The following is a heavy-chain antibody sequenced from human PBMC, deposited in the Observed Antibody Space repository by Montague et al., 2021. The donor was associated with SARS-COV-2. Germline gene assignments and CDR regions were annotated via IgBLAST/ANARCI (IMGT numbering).Heavy chain of an antibody. CDR3: ARHRIKIFLGRMLDY. CDR1: SPGTVSRNYC. D-gene: IGHD3-9*01. J-gene: IGHJ4*02. Sequence: SETLSLTCPVPSPGTVSRNYCADRKSKRLNSSHQKISYVYFSWKTYYXPSLKSRVTISVDTSKNQFSLKLSSVTAADTAVYYCARHRIKIFLGRMLDYWGQGTLV. V-gene: IGHV4-39*01. CDR2: VYFSWKT.